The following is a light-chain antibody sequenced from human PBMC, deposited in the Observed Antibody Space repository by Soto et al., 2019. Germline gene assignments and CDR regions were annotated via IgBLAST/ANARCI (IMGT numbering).Light chain of an antibody. J-gene: IGLJ1*01. CDR1: SXDVGSYDH. CDR2: EVS. CDR3: ISYTSSSTLV. V-gene: IGLV2-14*01. Sequence: QSVLTQPASVSGSPGQSITISCSGTSXDVGSYDHVAWYQQFPGKTPKLMIYEVSNRPSGVSSRFSGSKSGNTASLTISGLQAEDEADYYCISYTSSSTLVSGTGTKVTVL.